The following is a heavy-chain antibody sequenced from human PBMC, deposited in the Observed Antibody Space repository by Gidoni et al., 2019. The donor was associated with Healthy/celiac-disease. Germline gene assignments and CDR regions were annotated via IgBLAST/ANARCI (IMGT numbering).Heavy chain of an antibody. D-gene: IGHD6-6*01. CDR3: AKFGGFWYSSSSGCDY. CDR1: GFTFSSYA. CDR2: ISGSGGST. Sequence: EVQLLESGGGLVQPGGSLRLSCAASGFTFSSYAMSWVRQAPGKGLEWVSAISGSGGSTYYADSVKGRFTISRDNSKNTLYLQMNSLRAEDTAVYYCAKFGGFWYSSSSGCDYWGQGTLVTVSS. J-gene: IGHJ4*02. V-gene: IGHV3-23*01.